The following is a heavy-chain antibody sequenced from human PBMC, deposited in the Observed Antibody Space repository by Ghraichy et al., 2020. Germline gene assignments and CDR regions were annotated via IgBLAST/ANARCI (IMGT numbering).Heavy chain of an antibody. J-gene: IGHJ6*02. D-gene: IGHD3-3*01. CDR2: IYYSGST. Sequence: SETLSLTCTVSGGSISSSSYYWGWIRQPPGKGLEWIGSIYYSGSTYYNPSLKSRVTISVDTSKNQFSLKLSSVTAADTAVYYCARRLGGDFWSGHDRGMDVWGQGTTVTVYS. CDR1: GGSISSSSYY. V-gene: IGHV4-39*01. CDR3: ARRLGGDFWSGHDRGMDV.